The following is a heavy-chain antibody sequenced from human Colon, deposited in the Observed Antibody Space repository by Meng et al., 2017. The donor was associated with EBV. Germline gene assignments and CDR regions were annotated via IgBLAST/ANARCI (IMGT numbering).Heavy chain of an antibody. D-gene: IGHD3-10*01. CDR2: IYHSGST. V-gene: IGHV4-39*01. J-gene: IGHJ4*02. Sequence: QRQSQDSGPGLVKPSETLSLTCTVTGGAFSRNGYYWDWVRQPPGKGLEWIGAIYHSGSTSYNPSLQSRVTMFVDTSKNQFSLMLTSVTATDTAVYYCARRRGGSGRDCWGQGTLVTVPS. CDR3: ARRRGGSGRDC. CDR1: GGAFSRNGYY.